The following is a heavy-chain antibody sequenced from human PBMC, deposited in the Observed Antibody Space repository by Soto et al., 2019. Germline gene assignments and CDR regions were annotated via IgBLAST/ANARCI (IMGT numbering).Heavy chain of an antibody. CDR3: AKRSPYYFDY. Sequence: PGGSLRLSCVASGFTFSTYAMGWVRQAPGKGLQWVSSINNAGGTYYADSVKGRFIISRDNSKNTLYLQMNSLRAEDTAIYYCAKRSPYYFDYWGQGTLVTVSS. V-gene: IGHV3-23*01. D-gene: IGHD1-26*01. J-gene: IGHJ4*02. CDR1: GFTFSTYA. CDR2: INNAGGT.